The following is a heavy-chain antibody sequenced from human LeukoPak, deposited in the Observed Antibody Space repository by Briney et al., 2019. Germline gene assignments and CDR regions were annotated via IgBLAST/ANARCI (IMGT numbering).Heavy chain of an antibody. CDR2: IYYSGST. V-gene: IGHV4-61*08. D-gene: IGHD2-2*02. J-gene: IGHJ5*02. CDR1: GGSISSGAYS. Sequence: SQTLSLTCTVSGGSISSGAYSWSWIRQHPGKGLEWIGYIYYSGSTNYNPSLKSRVTISVDTSKNQFSLKLSSVTAADTAVYYCARASHCSSTSCYKGWFDPWGQGTLVTVSS. CDR3: ARASHCSSTSCYKGWFDP.